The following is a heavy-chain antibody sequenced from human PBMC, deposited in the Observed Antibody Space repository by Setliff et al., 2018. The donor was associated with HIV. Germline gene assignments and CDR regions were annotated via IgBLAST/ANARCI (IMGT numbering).Heavy chain of an antibody. Sequence: TLSLTCTVSGGSISSGSYYWSWIRQPAGKGLEWIGRIYTSGSTNYNPSLKSRVTISVDTSKNQFSLKLSSVTAADTAVYYCARAASIAVAGDHWGQGTLVTVSS. D-gene: IGHD6-19*01. CDR2: IYTSGST. CDR3: ARAASIAVAGDH. CDR1: GGSISSGSYY. J-gene: IGHJ4*02. V-gene: IGHV4-61*02.